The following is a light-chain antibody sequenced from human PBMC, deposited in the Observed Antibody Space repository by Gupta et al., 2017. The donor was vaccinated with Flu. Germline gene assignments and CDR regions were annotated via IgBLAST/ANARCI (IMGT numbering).Light chain of an antibody. Sequence: QSVLTQPLSASGTPGQRVTISCSGSSSNIGSNYVYWYQQLPGTGPKLLNYRNNQRPSGVPDRFSGSKSGTSASLAISGLRSEDEADYYCAAWDDSLSGPRVFGGGTKLTVL. CDR2: RNN. V-gene: IGLV1-47*01. CDR3: AAWDDSLSGPRV. CDR1: SSNIGSNY. J-gene: IGLJ3*02.